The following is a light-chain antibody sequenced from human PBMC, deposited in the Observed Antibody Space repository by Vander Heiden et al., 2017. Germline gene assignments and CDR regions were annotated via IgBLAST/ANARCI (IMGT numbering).Light chain of an antibody. J-gene: IGKJ4*01. CDR1: QDISSA. CDR3: QQFNSYPLT. Sequence: AIQLTQSPSSLSASVGDRVTITCRASQDISSALAWYQQKPGKAPELLIYDASSLEKGVPSRISGSGSGTDFTLTISSLQPEDFATYYCQQFNSYPLTFGGGTKVEIK. V-gene: IGKV1-13*02. CDR2: DAS.